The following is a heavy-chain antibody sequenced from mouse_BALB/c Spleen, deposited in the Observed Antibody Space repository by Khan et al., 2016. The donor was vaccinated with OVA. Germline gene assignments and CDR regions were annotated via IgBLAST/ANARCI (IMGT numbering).Heavy chain of an antibody. Sequence: QVRLQQSGAELARPGASVKLSCKASGYTFTDYYINWVKQRTGQGLEWIGEISPGSGDTYYNEKFKGKDTLTADKSSSTVYMQLSSLTAEASAVYFCARRNYFGYTFAYWGQGTLVTVSA. D-gene: IGHD1-2*01. J-gene: IGHJ3*01. CDR3: ARRNYFGYTFAY. V-gene: IGHV1-77*01. CDR2: ISPGSGDT. CDR1: GYTFTDYY.